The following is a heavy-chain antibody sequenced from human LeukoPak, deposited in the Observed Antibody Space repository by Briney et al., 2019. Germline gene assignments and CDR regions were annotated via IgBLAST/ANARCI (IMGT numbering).Heavy chain of an antibody. CDR1: GYTFTSYD. Sequence: GASVKVSCKASGYTFTSYDIHWVRQATGQGLEWMGWMNPNSGSTGYAQKFQGRVTMTRNTSISTAYMELSSLRSEDTAVYYCARVTMVRGVIHKYYFDYWVQGTLVTVSS. D-gene: IGHD3-10*01. CDR2: MNPNSGST. CDR3: ARVTMVRGVIHKYYFDY. J-gene: IGHJ4*02. V-gene: IGHV1-8*02.